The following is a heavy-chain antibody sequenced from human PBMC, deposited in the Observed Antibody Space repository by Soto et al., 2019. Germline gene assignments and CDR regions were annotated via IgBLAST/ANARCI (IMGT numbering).Heavy chain of an antibody. CDR1: GFSFHVYV. CDR3: ASTRIPAALGAPNSGGFDV. D-gene: IGHD2-2*01. CDR2: ISEGRGDP. Sequence: ELQLLESGGGLVQPGGSLRLSCAASGFSFHVYVMNWVRQAPGKGLEWVSGISEGRGDPYYADSVKGRFTVSRDNSKNTLYLQMNSLRVEDTAVYFCASTRIPAALGAPNSGGFDVWGQGTKVTVSS. V-gene: IGHV3-23*01. J-gene: IGHJ3*01.